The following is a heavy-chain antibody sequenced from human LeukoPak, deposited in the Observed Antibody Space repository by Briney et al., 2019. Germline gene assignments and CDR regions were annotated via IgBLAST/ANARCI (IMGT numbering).Heavy chain of an antibody. V-gene: IGHV3-74*01. J-gene: IGHJ3*02. CDR2: INSDGSST. D-gene: IGHD1-26*01. Sequence: PGGSLRLSCAASGFTFSSYWMHWVRQAPEKGLVWVSRINSDGSSTRYADSVKGRFTISRDNAKNSLYLQMNSLRAEDTAVYYCARDRVVWGSYYANDAFDIWGQGTMVTVSS. CDR3: ARDRVVWGSYYANDAFDI. CDR1: GFTFSSYW.